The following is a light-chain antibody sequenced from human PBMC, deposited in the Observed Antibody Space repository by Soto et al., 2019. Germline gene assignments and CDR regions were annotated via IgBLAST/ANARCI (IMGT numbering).Light chain of an antibody. Sequence: DIQMTQSPSTLSASVGDRVTITCRASQSISSWLAWYQQKPGKAPKLLIYKASSLESGVPSRFSGSVSGTEFTLTISILQPDDFATYYCQQYNSYSWTFGQGTKV. CDR3: QQYNSYSWT. CDR1: QSISSW. J-gene: IGKJ1*01. V-gene: IGKV1-5*03. CDR2: KAS.